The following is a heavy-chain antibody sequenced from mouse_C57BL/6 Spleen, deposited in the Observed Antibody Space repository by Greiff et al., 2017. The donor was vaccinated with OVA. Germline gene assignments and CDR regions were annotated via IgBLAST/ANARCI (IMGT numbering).Heavy chain of an antibody. CDR1: GYAFSSSW. Sequence: QVQLQQSGPELVKPGASVKLSCKASGYAFSSSWMNWVQQRPGKGLEWIGRIYPGDGDTNYNGKFKGKATLTADKSSSTAYMQLSSLTSEDSAVYFCARGGGRYFDVWGTGTTVTVSS. J-gene: IGHJ1*03. V-gene: IGHV1-82*01. CDR3: ARGGGRYFDV. CDR2: IYPGDGDT.